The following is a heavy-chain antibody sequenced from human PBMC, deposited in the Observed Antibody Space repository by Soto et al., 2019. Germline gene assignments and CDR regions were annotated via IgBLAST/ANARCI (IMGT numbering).Heavy chain of an antibody. D-gene: IGHD7-27*01. J-gene: IGHJ4*02. CDR2: VSGDARRT. V-gene: IGHV3-48*02. CDR3: ARDLNWAFDY. Sequence: GGSLRLSCAASGFSFSSYSMNWVRQAPGKGLEWISYVSGDARRTSYADSVEGRFTISRDNAKNSLYLQMNSLRDEDTAVYYCARDLNWAFDYWGPGTLVTVSS. CDR1: GFSFSSYS.